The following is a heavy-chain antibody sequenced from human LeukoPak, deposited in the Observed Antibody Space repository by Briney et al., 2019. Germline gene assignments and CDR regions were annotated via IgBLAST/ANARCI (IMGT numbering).Heavy chain of an antibody. CDR2: ISYDGSYK. Sequence: GGSLRLSCAASGFTFSSYTMYWVRQAPGKGLEWVAAISYDGSYKYYADTVKGRFTISRGNSKNTLFLQMNSLSDDDTAVYSCARITSFYYFDYWGQGTLVTVSS. CDR3: ARITSFYYFDY. V-gene: IGHV3-30*04. CDR1: GFTFSSYT. D-gene: IGHD1-20*01. J-gene: IGHJ4*02.